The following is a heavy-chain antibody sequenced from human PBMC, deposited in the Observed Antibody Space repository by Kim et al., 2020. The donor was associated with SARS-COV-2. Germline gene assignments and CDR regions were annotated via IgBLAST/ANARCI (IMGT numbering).Heavy chain of an antibody. J-gene: IGHJ6*02. D-gene: IGHD3-3*02. Sequence: VKGRFTISRDNSKNTLDLQMNSLRAEDTAVYYCAKFSPTAYYYYYYGMDVWGQGTTVTVSS. V-gene: IGHV3-23*01. CDR3: AKFSPTAYYYYYYGMDV.